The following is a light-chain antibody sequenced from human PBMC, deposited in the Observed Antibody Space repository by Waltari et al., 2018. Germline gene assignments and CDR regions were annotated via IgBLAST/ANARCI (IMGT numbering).Light chain of an antibody. CDR3: QQYANSPLT. CDR1: QNIGGAY. V-gene: IGKV3D-20*01. Sequence: EIVLTQPPATLSLSPGERATLSCGSSQNIGGAYLAWYQQKPGLAPRLLIYDTAIRAAGVPARFSGSGSGTDFTLTISRLDPEDFALYFCQQYANSPLTLGGGTKVEF. CDR2: DTA. J-gene: IGKJ4*01.